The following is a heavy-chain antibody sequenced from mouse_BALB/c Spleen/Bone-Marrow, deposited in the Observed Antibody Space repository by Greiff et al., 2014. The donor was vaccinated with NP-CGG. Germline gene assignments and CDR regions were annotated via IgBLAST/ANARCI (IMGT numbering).Heavy chain of an antibody. D-gene: IGHD2-2*01. V-gene: IGHV1-4*01. Sequence: VQLQQSGAELARPGASVKMSCKASGYTFDYYTVQWVKQRPGQGLEWIGYINPSSGHTNYNQKFKDKATLTADKSSSTAYMQLSSLTSEDSAVYYCAREVYGSWFAYWGQGTLVTVSA. CDR3: AREVYGSWFAY. J-gene: IGHJ3*01. CDR2: INPSSGHT. CDR1: GYTFDYYT.